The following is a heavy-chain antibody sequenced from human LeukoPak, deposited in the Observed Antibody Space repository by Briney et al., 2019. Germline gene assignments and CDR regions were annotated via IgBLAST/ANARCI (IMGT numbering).Heavy chain of an antibody. CDR2: IYHSGST. Sequence: SETLSLTCAVAYGSISNSNWWIWFRQPPGKELEWIGEIYHSGSTNYNPALKSRVTISVDKSKNQFSLKLSYVTAADTAVYYCARMTTVTPYYMDVRGTGTTVTV. J-gene: IGHJ6*03. CDR3: ARMTTVTPYYMDV. D-gene: IGHD4-11*01. CDR1: YGSISNSNW. V-gene: IGHV4-4*02.